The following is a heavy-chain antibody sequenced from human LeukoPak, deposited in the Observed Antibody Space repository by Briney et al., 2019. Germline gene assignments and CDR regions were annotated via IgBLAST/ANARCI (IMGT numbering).Heavy chain of an antibody. Sequence: PGGSLRLSCAASGFTFSSYSMNRVRQAPGKGLEWVSYIYSGSSSIYYADSVKGRFTISRDNAKNSLYLQMNSLRDEDTAVYYCARRGGKCSGGSCYFFDYWGQGTLVTVSS. CDR1: GFTFSSYS. J-gene: IGHJ4*02. CDR3: ARRGGKCSGGSCYFFDY. CDR2: IYSGSSSI. D-gene: IGHD2-15*01. V-gene: IGHV3-48*02.